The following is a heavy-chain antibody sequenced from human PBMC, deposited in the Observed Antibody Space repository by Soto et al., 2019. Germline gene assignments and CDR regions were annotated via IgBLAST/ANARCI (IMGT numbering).Heavy chain of an antibody. Sequence: SETLSLTCTVSGGSISIYYWRWIRQPPGQGLEWIGYIYNSGSTNYNPSLKSRVTISVDTSKNQLSLKLRSVSAADTAVYYCARTVDTTTDYYYGMDVWGQGTTVTVSS. CDR2: IYNSGST. J-gene: IGHJ6*02. CDR3: ARTVDTTTDYYYGMDV. CDR1: GGSISIYY. V-gene: IGHV4-59*01. D-gene: IGHD5-18*01.